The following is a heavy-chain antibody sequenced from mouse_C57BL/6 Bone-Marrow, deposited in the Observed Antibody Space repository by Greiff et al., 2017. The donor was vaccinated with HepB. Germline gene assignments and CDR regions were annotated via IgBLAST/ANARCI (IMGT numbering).Heavy chain of an antibody. J-gene: IGHJ2*01. D-gene: IGHD2-2*01. CDR2: ISYDGSN. CDR3: ARGVTTGY. CDR1: GYSITSGYY. Sequence: EVKLQESGPGLVKPSQSLSLTCSVTGYSITSGYYWNWIRQFPGNKLEWMGYISYDGSNNYNPSLKNRISITRDTSKNQFFLKLNSVTTEDTATYYCARGVTTGYWGQGTTLTVSS. V-gene: IGHV3-6*01.